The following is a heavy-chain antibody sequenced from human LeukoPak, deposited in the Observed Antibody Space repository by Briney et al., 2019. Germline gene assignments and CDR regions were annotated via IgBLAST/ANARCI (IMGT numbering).Heavy chain of an antibody. V-gene: IGHV1-46*01. CDR1: GYTFTSYN. D-gene: IGHD1-7*01. CDR2: INPSGGST. CDR3: ARVETITGTSYY. Sequence: ASVKVSCKASGYTFTSYNMHWVRRAPGQGLEWMGIINPSGGSTSYAQKFQGRVTMTRDTSTSTVYMELSSLRSEDTAVYYCARVETITGTSYYWGQGTLVTVSS. J-gene: IGHJ4*02.